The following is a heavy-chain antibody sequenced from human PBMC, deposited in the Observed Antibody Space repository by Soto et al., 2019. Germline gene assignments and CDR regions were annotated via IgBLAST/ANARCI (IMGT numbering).Heavy chain of an antibody. V-gene: IGHV4-31*03. CDR2: IYDNGGT. J-gene: IGHJ4*02. CDR3: ARGNYYDSSVDY. Sequence: TLSLTCTVSGGSINSIGYYWGWIRQHPGRGLDWIGYIYDNGGTYYSPSLKNRLNISADTSKNQISLRLSSLTAADTAVYFCARGNYYDSSVDYWGQGTLVTVSS. CDR1: GGSINSIGYY. D-gene: IGHD3-22*01.